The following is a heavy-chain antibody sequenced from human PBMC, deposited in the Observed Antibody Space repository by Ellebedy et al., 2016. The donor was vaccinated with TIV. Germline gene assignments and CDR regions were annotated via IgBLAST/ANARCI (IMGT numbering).Heavy chain of an antibody. J-gene: IGHJ4*02. CDR2: FCHNGST. D-gene: IGHD3-9*01. CDR3: ATRITLTGGIAY. CDR1: GASISSNGHY. Sequence: MPSETLSLTCTVSGASISSNGHYWGWLRQPPGKGLEWIGTFCHNGSTYYSPSLKSRVTISVDTSQNQFSMKLASVTAADTAIYYCATRITLTGGIAYWGQGSLVTVSS. V-gene: IGHV4-39*01.